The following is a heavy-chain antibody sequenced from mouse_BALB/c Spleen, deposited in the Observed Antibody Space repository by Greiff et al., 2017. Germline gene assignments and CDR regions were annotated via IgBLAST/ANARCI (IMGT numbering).Heavy chain of an antibody. J-gene: IGHJ4*01. V-gene: IGHV2-6-2*01. CDR1: GFSLTSYG. CDR2: IWSDGST. Sequence: VKLVESGPDLVAPSQSLSITCTVSGFSLTSYGVHWVRQPPGKGLEWLVVIWSDGSTTYNSALKSRLSISKDNSKSQVFLKMNSLQTDDTAMYYCARHRGNYLYYAMDYWGQGTSVTVSS. D-gene: IGHD2-1*01. CDR3: ARHRGNYLYYAMDY.